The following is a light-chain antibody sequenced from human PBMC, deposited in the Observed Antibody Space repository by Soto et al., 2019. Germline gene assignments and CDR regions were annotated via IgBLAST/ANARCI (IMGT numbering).Light chain of an antibody. Sequence: QSALTQPASGSGSPGQSITISCTGTSSDVGGYNYGSWYQQHLGKAPKLIIHDVSDRPSGVSNRLSCSKSGNTASLNNYGLHAEYEADYYCSSYKSSTLRVFGGGTRLTVL. CDR2: DVS. CDR1: SSDVGGYNY. J-gene: IGLJ2*01. V-gene: IGLV2-14*01. CDR3: SSYKSSTLRV.